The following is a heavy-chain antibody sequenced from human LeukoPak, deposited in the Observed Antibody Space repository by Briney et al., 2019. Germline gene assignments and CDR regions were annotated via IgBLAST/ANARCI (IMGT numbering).Heavy chain of an antibody. D-gene: IGHD2-15*01. J-gene: IGHJ4*02. CDR1: GFTFSSYG. Sequence: PGRSLRLSCAASGFTFSSYGMHWVRQAPGKGLEWVSGISWNSGSIGYADSVKGRFTISRDNAKNSLYLQMNSLRAEDTALYYCAKADLVVAAALDYWGQGTLVTVSS. CDR2: ISWNSGSI. CDR3: AKADLVVAAALDY. V-gene: IGHV3-9*01.